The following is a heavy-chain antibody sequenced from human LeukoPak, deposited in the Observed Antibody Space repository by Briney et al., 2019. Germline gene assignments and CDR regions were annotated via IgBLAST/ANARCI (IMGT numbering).Heavy chain of an antibody. J-gene: IGHJ4*02. Sequence: SETLSLTCTVSDGSINSTDWWSWVRQPPGKGLEWIGEIYHSGSTNYNPSLKSRVTISVDKSKNQFSLKLNSVTAADTAVYYCARRLMGTVDYWGQGTLVTVSS. CDR3: ARRLMGTVDY. CDR1: DGSINSTDW. CDR2: IYHSGST. D-gene: IGHD2-8*01. V-gene: IGHV4-4*02.